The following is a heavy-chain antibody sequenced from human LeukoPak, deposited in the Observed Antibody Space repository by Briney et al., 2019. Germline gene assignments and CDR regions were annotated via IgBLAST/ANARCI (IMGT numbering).Heavy chain of an antibody. D-gene: IGHD6-13*01. CDR1: GGSFSGYY. V-gene: IGHV4-34*01. CDR3: ARGRGYSSSWYVSKPRLFDY. J-gene: IGHJ4*02. Sequence: PSETLSLTCAVYGGSFSGYYWSWIRQPPGKGLEWIGEINHSGSTNYNPSLKSRVTISVDTSKNQFSLKLSSVTAADTAVYYCARGRGYSSSWYVSKPRLFDYWGQGTLVTVSS. CDR2: INHSGST.